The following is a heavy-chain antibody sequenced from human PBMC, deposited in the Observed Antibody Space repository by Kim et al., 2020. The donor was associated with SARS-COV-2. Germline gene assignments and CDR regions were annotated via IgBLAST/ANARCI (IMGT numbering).Heavy chain of an antibody. CDR1: GDSISSYY. D-gene: IGHD3-10*01. V-gene: IGHV4-59*01. Sequence: SETLSLTCTVSGDSISSYYWSWIRQSPGKGLEWIGNIYYSGSSNYNPSLKSRVTMSLDTSKNQFSLKLSSVTAADTAVYYCAREKGDYYGSGGFYLGWF. J-gene: IGHJ5*01. CDR3: AREKGDYYGSGGFYLGWF. CDR2: IYYSGSS.